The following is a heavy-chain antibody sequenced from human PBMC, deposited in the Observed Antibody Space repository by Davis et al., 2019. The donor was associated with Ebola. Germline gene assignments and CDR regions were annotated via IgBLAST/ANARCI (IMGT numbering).Heavy chain of an antibody. CDR3: ARGGALDP. V-gene: IGHV7-4-1*02. CDR2: INTHTGNP. J-gene: IGHJ5*02. CDR1: GYTFTNYG. Sequence: AASVQVSCKASGYTFTNYGITWVRQAPGQGPAWMGWINTHTGNPTYAQGFTGRFVFSLDTSVSTAYLQINSLKAEDTAVYYCARGGALDPWGQGTLVTVSS.